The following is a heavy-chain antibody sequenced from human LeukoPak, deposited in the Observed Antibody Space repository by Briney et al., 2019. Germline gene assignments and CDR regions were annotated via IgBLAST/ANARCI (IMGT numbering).Heavy chain of an antibody. J-gene: IGHJ5*02. D-gene: IGHD3-22*01. CDR2: ISAYNGNT. Sequence: ASVKVSCKASGYTFTSYGISWVRQAPGQGLEWMEWISAYNGNTNYAQKLQGRVTMTTDTSTSTAYMELRSLRSDDTAVYYCARSPDYDRSGYYLNWFDPWGQGTLVTVSS. CDR1: GYTFTSYG. V-gene: IGHV1-18*01. CDR3: ARSPDYDRSGYYLNWFDP.